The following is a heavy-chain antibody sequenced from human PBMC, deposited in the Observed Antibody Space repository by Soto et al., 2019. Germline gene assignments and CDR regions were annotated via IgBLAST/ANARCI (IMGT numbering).Heavy chain of an antibody. CDR1: GGSISSSSYY. CDR3: ASSTVRSNWYFDY. Sequence: QLQLQESGPGLVKPSETLSLTCTVSGGSISSSSYYWGWIRQPPGKGLEYIGSGYYSGSTYYSPSLKSRATISVDTSKNQFSLKLSSVTAADTAVYYCASSTVRSNWYFDYWGQGTLVTVSS. J-gene: IGHJ4*02. CDR2: GYYSGST. V-gene: IGHV4-39*01. D-gene: IGHD2-8*01.